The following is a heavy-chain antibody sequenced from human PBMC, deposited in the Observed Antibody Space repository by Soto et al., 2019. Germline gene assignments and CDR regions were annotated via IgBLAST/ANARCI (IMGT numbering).Heavy chain of an antibody. V-gene: IGHV1-69*01. CDR2: IIPIFGTT. J-gene: IGHJ6*02. CDR3: ARAPPYCPGGRCYSGHHYYYYVMDV. CDR1: GGTFSTYS. D-gene: IGHD2-15*01. Sequence: QVQLVQSGAEVKKPGSSVKVSCKASGGTFSTYSISWVRQAPGQGLEWMGGIIPIFGTTNYAQQLHGRVTITADESTNTAYMELSSLRSEDTAVYYCARAPPYCPGGRCYSGHHYYYYVMDVWGQGTTVTVSS.